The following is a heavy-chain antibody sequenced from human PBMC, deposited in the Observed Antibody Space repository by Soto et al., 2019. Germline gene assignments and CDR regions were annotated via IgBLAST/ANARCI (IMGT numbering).Heavy chain of an antibody. CDR2: IYYSGST. CDR3: ARDLVLQWLTGYYYGMDV. D-gene: IGHD6-19*01. J-gene: IGHJ6*02. CDR1: GGSISSGGYY. Sequence: SETLSLTCTVSGGSISSGGYYWSWIRQQPGKGLEWIGYIYYSGSTYYNPSLKSRVTISVDTSKNHFPLKLSSVTAADTAVYYCARDLVLQWLTGYYYGMDVWGQGTTVTVSS. V-gene: IGHV4-31*03.